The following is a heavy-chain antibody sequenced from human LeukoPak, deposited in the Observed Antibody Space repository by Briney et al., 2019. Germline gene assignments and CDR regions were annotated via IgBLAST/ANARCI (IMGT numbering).Heavy chain of an antibody. CDR3: ARDAGYVRFDF. Sequence: GGSLRLSCAASGFTFSSFSMNWVRQAPGKGLEWVSYISSTSSTIYYADSVKGRFTISRDNAKNSLYLQMNSLRAEDTAVYYCARDAGYVRFDFWGQGTLATVSS. J-gene: IGHJ4*02. D-gene: IGHD5-18*01. V-gene: IGHV3-48*01. CDR1: GFTFSSFS. CDR2: ISSTSSTI.